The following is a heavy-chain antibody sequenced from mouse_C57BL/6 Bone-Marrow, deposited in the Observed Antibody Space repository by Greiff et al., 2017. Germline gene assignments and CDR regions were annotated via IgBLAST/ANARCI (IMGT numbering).Heavy chain of an antibody. CDR2: ISYDGSN. Sequence: ESGPGLVKPSQSLSLTCSVTGYSITSGYYWNWIRQFPGNKLEWMGYISYDGSNNYNPSLKNRTSITRATSKNQFFLKLNSVTTEDTATYYCARAHYYGSSYYDYWGQGTTLTDSS. CDR3: ARAHYYGSSYYDY. D-gene: IGHD1-1*01. J-gene: IGHJ2*01. CDR1: GYSITSGYY. V-gene: IGHV3-6*01.